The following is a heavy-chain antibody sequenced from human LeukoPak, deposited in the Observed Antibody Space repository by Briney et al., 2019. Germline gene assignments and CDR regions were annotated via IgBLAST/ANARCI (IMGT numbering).Heavy chain of an antibody. J-gene: IGHJ4*02. CDR3: AKDIQAAN. Sequence: GGSLRLSCEASGFTFSSAAMTWVRQAPGKGLQWVSLISNSGTNTYYADSVKGRFTISRDDSKNTLYLLMDSLRAEDTAVYYCAKDIQAANWGQGTLVTVSS. CDR1: GFTFSSAA. CDR2: ISNSGTNT. V-gene: IGHV3-23*01. D-gene: IGHD5-18*01.